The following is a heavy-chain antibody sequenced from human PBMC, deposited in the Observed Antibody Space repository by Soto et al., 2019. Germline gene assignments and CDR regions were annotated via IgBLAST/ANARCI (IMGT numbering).Heavy chain of an antibody. J-gene: IGHJ4*02. CDR2: ISSSGSTI. D-gene: IGHD3-3*01. CDR3: ARVERGITIFGVVIPPFDY. CDR1: GFTFSDYY. Sequence: ESGGGLVKPGGSLRLSCAASGFTFSDYYMSWIRQAPGKGLEWVSYISSSGSTIYYADSVKGRYTISRDNAKNSLYLQMNSLRAEDTAVYYCARVERGITIFGVVIPPFDYWGQGTLVTVSS. V-gene: IGHV3-11*01.